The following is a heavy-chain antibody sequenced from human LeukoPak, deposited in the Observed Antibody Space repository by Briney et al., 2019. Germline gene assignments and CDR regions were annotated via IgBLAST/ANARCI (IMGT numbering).Heavy chain of an antibody. CDR2: IKNDGSEE. J-gene: IGHJ4*02. Sequence: GGSLRLSCAASGFTFSSYWMRWVRQAPGKGLEGVANIKNDGSEEYYVDSVKGRFTISRDNAKNSLFLQMNSLTVEDAAVYYCARAIRGSAVDTGDRWGQGTLVTVSS. D-gene: IGHD3-10*01. CDR1: GFTFSSYW. CDR3: ARAIRGSAVDTGDR. V-gene: IGHV3-7*01.